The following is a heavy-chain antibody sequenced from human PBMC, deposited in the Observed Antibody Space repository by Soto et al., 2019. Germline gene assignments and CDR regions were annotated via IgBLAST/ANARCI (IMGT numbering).Heavy chain of an antibody. CDR2: IYYSGST. CDR3: ARDRRTPRSSTSPYYFDY. D-gene: IGHD2-2*01. CDR1: GGSISSGGYY. Sequence: SETLSLTCTVSGGSISSGGYYWSWIRQHPGKGLEWIGYIYYSGSTCYNPSLKSRVTISVDTSKNQFSLKLSSVTAADTAVYYCARDRRTPRSSTSPYYFDYWGQGTLVTVSS. V-gene: IGHV4-31*03. J-gene: IGHJ4*02.